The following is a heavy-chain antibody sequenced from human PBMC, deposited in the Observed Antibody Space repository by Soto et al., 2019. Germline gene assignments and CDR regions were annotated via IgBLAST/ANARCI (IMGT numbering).Heavy chain of an antibody. V-gene: IGHV3-30*02. J-gene: IGHJ4*02. D-gene: IGHD1-1*01. Sequence: GGSLRLSCAASGFNFITSGMHWVRQAPGKGLEWVTVMWYDGTGEDYADSVKGRFTISRDNSKNTLYLQMNSLRAEDTAVYYCAKEGTAIHTFDYWGQGTLVTVSS. CDR2: MWYDGTGE. CDR3: AKEGTAIHTFDY. CDR1: GFNFITSG.